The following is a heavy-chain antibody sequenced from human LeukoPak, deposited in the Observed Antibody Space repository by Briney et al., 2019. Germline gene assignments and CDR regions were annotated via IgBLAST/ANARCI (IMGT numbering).Heavy chain of an antibody. J-gene: IGHJ4*02. CDR1: GYSFTGCY. V-gene: IGHV1-2*02. Sequence: ASVRVSCKASGYSFTGCYVYWVRQAPGQGLEWVGWINPNSGDTGYAQKFQGRVTLTRDTSITTAYMDLIRLTSADTAVYYCTSSEHYQHWGQGTLVTVSS. CDR3: TSSEHYQH. CDR2: INPNSGDT. D-gene: IGHD1/OR15-1a*01.